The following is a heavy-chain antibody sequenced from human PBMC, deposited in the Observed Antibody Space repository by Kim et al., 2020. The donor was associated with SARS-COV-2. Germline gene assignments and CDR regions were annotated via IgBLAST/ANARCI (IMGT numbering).Heavy chain of an antibody. CDR2: IWYDGSNK. CDR3: AKDLVRGATLPYYYYYGMDV. V-gene: IGHV3-33*06. D-gene: IGHD3-10*01. Sequence: GGSLRLSCAASGFTFSSYGMHWVRQAPGKGLEWVAVIWYDGSNKYYADSVKGRFTISRDNSKNTLYLQMNSLRAEDTAVYYCAKDLVRGATLPYYYYYGMDVWGQGTTVTVSS. J-gene: IGHJ6*02. CDR1: GFTFSSYG.